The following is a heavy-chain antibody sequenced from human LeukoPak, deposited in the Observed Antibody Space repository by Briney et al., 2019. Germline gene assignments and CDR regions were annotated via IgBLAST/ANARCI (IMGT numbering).Heavy chain of an antibody. Sequence: GGSLRLSCAASGFTFSSYAMSWVRQAPGKGLEWVSAISGSGGSTYYADSVKGRFTISRDNSKNTLYLQMNSLRAEDTAVYYCAKGKEIYCSGGSCYFFDYWGQGTLVTVSS. CDR3: AKGKEIYCSGGSCYFFDY. CDR1: GFTFSSYA. CDR2: ISGSGGST. D-gene: IGHD2-15*01. J-gene: IGHJ4*02. V-gene: IGHV3-23*01.